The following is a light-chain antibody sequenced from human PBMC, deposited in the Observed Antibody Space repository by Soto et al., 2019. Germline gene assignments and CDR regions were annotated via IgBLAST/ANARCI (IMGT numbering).Light chain of an antibody. J-gene: IGKJ4*01. CDR1: ESVSSY. CDR3: QHYNEWPLT. V-gene: IGKV3-11*01. Sequence: EIVLTQSPATLSLSPGERATLSCRASESVSSYLAWYQQKPGQAPRLLIYDASNRATGIPARFSGSGSGTDFTLTISSLEPEDFAVYYCQHYNEWPLTFGGGTKVDIK. CDR2: DAS.